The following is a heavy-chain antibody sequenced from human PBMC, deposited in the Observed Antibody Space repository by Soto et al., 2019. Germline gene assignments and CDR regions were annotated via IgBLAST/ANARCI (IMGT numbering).Heavy chain of an antibody. J-gene: IGHJ6*02. CDR3: ARHGSTGHYGMDV. V-gene: IGHV4-39*01. CDR2: IYYSGST. D-gene: IGHD2-2*03. Sequence: SETLSLTCTVSGGSISSSSYYWGWIRQPPGKGLEWIGSIYYSGSTYYNPSLKSRVTISVDTSKNQFSLKLSSVTAADTAVYYCARHGSTGHYGMDVWGQGTTVTVSS. CDR1: GGSISSSSYY.